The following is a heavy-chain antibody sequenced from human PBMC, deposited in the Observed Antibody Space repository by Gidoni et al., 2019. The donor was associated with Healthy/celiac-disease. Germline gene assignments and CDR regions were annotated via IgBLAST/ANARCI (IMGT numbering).Heavy chain of an antibody. V-gene: IGHV3-48*01. CDR3: ARVEGRAIFGVVIIKAVDY. CDR1: GFTFSSYR. J-gene: IGHJ4*02. Sequence: EVQLVESGGGLVQPGGSLRLSCAASGFTFSSYRMNWVRQAPGKGLAWVSYISSSSSTIYYADSVKGRFTISRDNAKNSLYLQMNSLRAEDTAVYYCARVEGRAIFGVVIIKAVDYWGQGTLVTVSS. CDR2: ISSSSSTI. D-gene: IGHD3-3*01.